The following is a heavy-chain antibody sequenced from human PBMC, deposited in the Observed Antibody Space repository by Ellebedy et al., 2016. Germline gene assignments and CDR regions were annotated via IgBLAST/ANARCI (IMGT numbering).Heavy chain of an antibody. CDR3: ARDVDSNFFHYYGMDV. V-gene: IGHV1-46*01. D-gene: IGHD5-12*01. J-gene: IGHJ6*02. Sequence: ASVKVSCKASGYTFTNYYMHWVRQAPGQGLEWMGIINPSGGATSYAQKFQGRVTMTRDTSTSTVYMDLNSLRSEDTAVYYCARDVDSNFFHYYGMDVWGQGTTVTVSS. CDR2: INPSGGAT. CDR1: GYTFTNYY.